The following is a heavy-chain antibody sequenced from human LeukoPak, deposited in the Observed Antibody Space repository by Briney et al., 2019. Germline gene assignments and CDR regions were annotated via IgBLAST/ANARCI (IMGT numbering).Heavy chain of an antibody. Sequence: SVKVSCKASGGTLRNYAISWVRQAPGQGLEWMGGLIPLFGRAEYAQKFQGRVTITADEPTNTAYMELNFLRSEDTAVYYCASPKENSDYYFDSWGRGTLVAVSA. CDR2: LIPLFGRA. J-gene: IGHJ4*02. V-gene: IGHV1-69*13. CDR1: GGTLRNYA. D-gene: IGHD4-11*01. CDR3: ASPKENSDYYFDS.